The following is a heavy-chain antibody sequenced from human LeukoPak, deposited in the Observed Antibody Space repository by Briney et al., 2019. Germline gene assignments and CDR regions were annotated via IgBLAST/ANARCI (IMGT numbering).Heavy chain of an antibody. CDR3: ARDMALGFRGVFDGMDV. CDR1: GYTFTSYY. D-gene: IGHD3-10*01. Sequence: ASVKVSCKASGYTFTSYYMHWVRQAPGQGLEWMGIINPSGGSTSYAQKFQGRVTMTRDTSTSTVYMELSSLRPEDTAVYYCARDMALGFRGVFDGMDVWGQGTTVTVSS. CDR2: INPSGGST. J-gene: IGHJ6*02. V-gene: IGHV1-46*01.